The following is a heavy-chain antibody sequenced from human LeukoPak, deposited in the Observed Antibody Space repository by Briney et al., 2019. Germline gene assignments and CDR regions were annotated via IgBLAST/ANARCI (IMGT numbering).Heavy chain of an antibody. CDR1: GFTFSSYG. D-gene: IGHD3-10*01. CDR2: IWYGGSNK. J-gene: IGHJ3*02. CDR3: ARRFGDDAFDI. Sequence: GGSLRLSCAPSGFTFSSYGMHWVRQAPGKGLEGVAVIWYGGSNKYYTDSVKGRFTISRDNSKNTLNLQMNSLRAEDTAVYYCARRFGDDAFDIWGQGTVVTVSS. V-gene: IGHV3-33*01.